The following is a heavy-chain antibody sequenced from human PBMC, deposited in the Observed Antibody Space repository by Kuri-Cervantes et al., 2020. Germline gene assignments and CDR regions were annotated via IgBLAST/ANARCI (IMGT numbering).Heavy chain of an antibody. J-gene: IGHJ4*02. CDR1: GFSFRNYA. V-gene: IGHV3-23*01. CDR3: AKGQNNRYFDY. Sequence: GESLKISCAASGFSFRNYAMSWVRQAPGKGLEWVSVISDSGGSIFYADPVKGRFTISRDNSKDTLYLQMNSLRAEDTATYYCAKGQNNRYFDYWGQGTLVTVSS. D-gene: IGHD1-14*01. CDR2: ISDSGGSI.